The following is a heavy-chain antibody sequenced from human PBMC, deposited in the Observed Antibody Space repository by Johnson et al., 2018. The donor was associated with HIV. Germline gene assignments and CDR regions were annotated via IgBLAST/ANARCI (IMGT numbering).Heavy chain of an antibody. V-gene: IGHV3-30*04. CDR2: ISYDGSKI. J-gene: IGHJ3*02. D-gene: IGHD2-2*01. Sequence: VQLVESGGGVVQPGRTLRLSCAASGFPFSNFAMHWVRQAPGKGLEWVAIISYDGSKIFYADSVKGRFTISRDNAKNSLYLQMNSLRAEDTAVYYCAREGWAAAPDAFDIWGQGTMVTVSS. CDR1: GFPFSNFA. CDR3: AREGWAAAPDAFDI.